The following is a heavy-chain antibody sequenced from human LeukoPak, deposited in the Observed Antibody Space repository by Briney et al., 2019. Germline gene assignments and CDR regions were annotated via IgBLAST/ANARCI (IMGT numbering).Heavy chain of an antibody. Sequence: GRSLRLSCAASGFTFSSYGMHWVRQASGKGLEWVAVIWYGGSNKYYADSVKGRFTISRDNSKNTLYLQMNSLRAEDTAVYYCAKDEGFGGFDYWGQGTLVTVSS. V-gene: IGHV3-30*18. CDR2: IWYGGSNK. CDR3: AKDEGFGGFDY. D-gene: IGHD3-3*01. CDR1: GFTFSSYG. J-gene: IGHJ4*02.